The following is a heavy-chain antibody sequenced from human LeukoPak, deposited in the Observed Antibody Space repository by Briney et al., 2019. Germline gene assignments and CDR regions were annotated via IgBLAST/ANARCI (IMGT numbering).Heavy chain of an antibody. Sequence: PSETLSLTCTVSGGSISSYYWSWIRQPPGKGLEWIGYIYYSGSTNYNPSLKSRVTISVDTSKNQFSLKLTSVTATDTAVYYCARDSANLDAFDIWGQGTMVAVSS. CDR3: ARDSANLDAFDI. D-gene: IGHD1-14*01. CDR1: GGSISSYY. V-gene: IGHV4-59*01. CDR2: IYYSGST. J-gene: IGHJ3*02.